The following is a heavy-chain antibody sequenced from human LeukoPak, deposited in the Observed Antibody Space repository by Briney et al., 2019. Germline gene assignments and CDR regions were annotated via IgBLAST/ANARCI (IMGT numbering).Heavy chain of an antibody. D-gene: IGHD5-18*01. J-gene: IGHJ4*02. CDR1: RFTFSSYW. CDR3: ARSEGTTWIQLWSPFDY. CDR2: INSDGSST. V-gene: IGHV3-74*01. Sequence: PGGSLRLSCAASRFTFSSYWMHWVRQAPGKGLVWVSRINSDGSSTSYADSVKGRFTISRDNAKNTLYLQMNSLRAEDTAVYYCARSEGTTWIQLWSPFDYWGQGTLVTVSS.